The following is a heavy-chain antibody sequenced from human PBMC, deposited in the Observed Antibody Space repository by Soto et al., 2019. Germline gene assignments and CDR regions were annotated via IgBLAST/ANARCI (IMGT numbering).Heavy chain of an antibody. V-gene: IGHV1-69*13. D-gene: IGHD3-22*01. CDR2: IIPIFGTA. CDR3: ARPYYYDSSGYSDYYFDY. J-gene: IGHJ4*02. Sequence: SVKVSCKASGYTFTSYGISWVRQAPGQGLEWMGWIIPIFGTANYAQKFQGRVTITADESTSTAYMELSSLRSEDTAVYYCARPYYYDSSGYSDYYFDYWGQGTLVTVSS. CDR1: GYTFTSYG.